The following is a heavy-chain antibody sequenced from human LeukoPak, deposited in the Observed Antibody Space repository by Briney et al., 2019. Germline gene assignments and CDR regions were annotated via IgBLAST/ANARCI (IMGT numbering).Heavy chain of an antibody. V-gene: IGHV3-23*01. J-gene: IGHJ4*02. CDR2: RGSGGTT. CDR3: AQGLFGGNSN. CDR1: GFTFTNYA. Sequence: PGGSLRLSCVASGFTFTNYAMSWVRQAPGKGLEWVSTRGSGGTTYYADSVKGRFTVSRDNSKNTLSLQMNSLRVEDTAVYYCAQGLFGGNSNWGQGTLVTVPS. D-gene: IGHD4-23*01.